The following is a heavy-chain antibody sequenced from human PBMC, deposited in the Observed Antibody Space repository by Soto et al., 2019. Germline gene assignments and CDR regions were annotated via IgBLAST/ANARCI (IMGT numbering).Heavy chain of an antibody. D-gene: IGHD6-13*01. CDR1: GFTFSSYA. J-gene: IGHJ4*02. Sequence: EVQLLESGGGLVQPGGSLRLSCAASGFTFSSYAMSWVRQAPGKGLEWVSAISGSGGSTYYADSVKGPFTISRDNSKITLYLQINSLRAEDTAVYYCAKVKSSWYVEYYFDYWGQGTLVTVSS. CDR2: ISGSGGST. CDR3: AKVKSSWYVEYYFDY. V-gene: IGHV3-23*01.